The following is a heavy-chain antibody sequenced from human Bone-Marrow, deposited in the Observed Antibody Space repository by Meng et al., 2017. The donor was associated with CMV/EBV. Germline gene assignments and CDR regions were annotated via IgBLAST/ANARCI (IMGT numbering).Heavy chain of an antibody. CDR2: IFYRGST. V-gene: IGHV4-59*01. D-gene: IGHD3-22*01. CDR3: ARTRITMIVGGAFDI. CDR1: GGSISSYY. Sequence: GSLRLSCTVSGGSISSYYWSWIRQPPGKGLEWIGYIFYRGSTNYTPSLKSRVTISVDTSKNQFSLKLSSVTAADTAVYYCARTRITMIVGGAFDIWGQGTMVTVSS. J-gene: IGHJ3*02.